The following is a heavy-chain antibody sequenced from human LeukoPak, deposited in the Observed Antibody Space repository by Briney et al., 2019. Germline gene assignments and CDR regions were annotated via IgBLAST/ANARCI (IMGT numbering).Heavy chain of an antibody. CDR3: VKDVSLGFCSGGSCSAHFDY. J-gene: IGHJ4*02. CDR1: GFTFDDYA. D-gene: IGHD2-15*01. Sequence: GGSLRLSCAASGFTFDDYAMHWVRQAPGKGLEWVSGISWNGGSIVYVDSVKGRFTISRDNAKNSLYLQMDSLGPEDMALYYCVKDVSLGFCSGGSCSAHFDYWGQGNLVTVSS. V-gene: IGHV3-9*03. CDR2: ISWNGGSI.